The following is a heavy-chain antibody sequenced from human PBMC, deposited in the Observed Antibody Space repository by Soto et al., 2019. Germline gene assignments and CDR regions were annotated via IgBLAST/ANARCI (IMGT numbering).Heavy chain of an antibody. Sequence: QVQLVESGGGVVQPGRSLRLSCAASGFTFSSYAMHWVRQAPGKGLEWVAVISYDGSNKYYADSVKGRLTISRDNSNNTVNLQMNSLRAEDTALYYCARDGLTATPGGNWFDPWGQGTLVTVSS. D-gene: IGHD2-21*02. V-gene: IGHV3-30-3*01. J-gene: IGHJ5*02. CDR3: ARDGLTATPGGNWFDP. CDR2: ISYDGSNK. CDR1: GFTFSSYA.